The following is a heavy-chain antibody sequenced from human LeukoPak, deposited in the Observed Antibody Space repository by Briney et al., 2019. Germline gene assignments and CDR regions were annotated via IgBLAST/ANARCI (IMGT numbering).Heavy chain of an antibody. Sequence: PGGSLRLSCSASGFTFSTYAMHWVRQAPGKGLEYVSAISSNGGSTYYADSVKGRFTISRDNSKNTLYLQMSSLRAEDTAMYYCVNEDQSSWYRTLLYWGQGTLVTVSS. J-gene: IGHJ4*02. V-gene: IGHV3-64D*06. CDR3: VNEDQSSWYRTLLY. CDR2: ISSNGGST. CDR1: GFTFSTYA. D-gene: IGHD6-13*01.